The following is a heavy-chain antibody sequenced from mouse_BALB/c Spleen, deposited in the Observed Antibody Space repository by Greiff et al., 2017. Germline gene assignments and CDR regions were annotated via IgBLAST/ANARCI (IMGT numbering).Heavy chain of an antibody. Sequence: EVQLQQSGPELVKPGASVKVSCKASGYSFTDYNMYWVKQSHGKSLEWIGYIDPYNGGTSYNQKFQGKATITADTSSNTAYLQLSSLTSEDTAVYYCAGSLGEWYFDVWGAGTTVTVSS. D-gene: IGHD3-3*01. V-gene: IGHV1S135*01. CDR2: IDPYNGGT. J-gene: IGHJ1*01. CDR1: GYSFTDYN. CDR3: AGSLGEWYFDV.